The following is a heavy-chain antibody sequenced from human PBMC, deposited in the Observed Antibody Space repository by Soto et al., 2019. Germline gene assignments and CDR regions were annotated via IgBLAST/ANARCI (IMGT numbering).Heavy chain of an antibody. Sequence: SGRSLRLYCAASGFTFSTYGIHWVRQAPGKGLEWVAVIPHDDGSYKYYTESVKGRFTISRDNSKNTVYLEMSSLRTEDTGVYYCAKDKWRELELRGAMDVWGHGTTVTVSS. V-gene: IGHV3-30*18. CDR1: GFTFSTYG. CDR2: IPHDDGSYK. D-gene: IGHD1-7*01. CDR3: AKDKWRELELRGAMDV. J-gene: IGHJ6*02.